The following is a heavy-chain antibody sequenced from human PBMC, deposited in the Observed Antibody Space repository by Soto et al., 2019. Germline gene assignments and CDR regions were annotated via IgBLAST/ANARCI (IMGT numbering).Heavy chain of an antibody. CDR2: INPSGGST. CDR1: GYTFTSYY. J-gene: IGHJ4*02. D-gene: IGHD3-22*01. V-gene: IGHV1-46*01. Sequence: ASVKVSCKASGYTFTSYYMHWVRQAPGQGLEWMGIINPSGGSTSYAQKFQGRVTMTRDTSTSTVYMELSSLRSEDTAVYYCARDSVPDDSSGYGLFDYWGQGTLVTVSS. CDR3: ARDSVPDDSSGYGLFDY.